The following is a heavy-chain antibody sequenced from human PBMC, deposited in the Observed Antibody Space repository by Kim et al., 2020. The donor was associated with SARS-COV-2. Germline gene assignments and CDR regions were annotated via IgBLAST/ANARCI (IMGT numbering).Heavy chain of an antibody. CDR2: FDPEDGET. J-gene: IGHJ6*02. D-gene: IGHD2-2*01. V-gene: IGHV1-24*01. CDR1: GYTLTELS. CDR3: ATERRYCSSTSCYSYYGMDV. Sequence: ASVKVSCKVSGYTLTELSMHWVRQAPGKGLEWMGGFDPEDGETIYAQKFQGRVTMTEDTSTDTAYMELSSLRSEDTAVYYCATERRYCSSTSCYSYYGMDVWGQGTTVTVSS.